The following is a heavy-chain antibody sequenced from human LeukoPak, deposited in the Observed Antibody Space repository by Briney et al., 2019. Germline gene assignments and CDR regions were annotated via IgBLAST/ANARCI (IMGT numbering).Heavy chain of an antibody. J-gene: IGHJ5*01. CDR1: GVTFSSHS. V-gene: IGHV3-74*01. CDR2: ISTDGAST. D-gene: IGHD3-10*01. Sequence: PGGSLRLSCAASGVTFSSHSMHCVRHAPGKGLVSVSGISTDGASTTNAGSVKGRFTTTRDKDKNTLYLQMHSLRADDTAVYSCARGWFGPDSCGQGTLVTVSS. CDR3: ARGWFGPDS.